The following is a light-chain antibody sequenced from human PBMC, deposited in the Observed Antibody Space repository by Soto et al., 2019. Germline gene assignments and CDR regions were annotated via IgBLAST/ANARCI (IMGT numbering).Light chain of an antibody. CDR1: QSISSW. V-gene: IGKV1-5*03. CDR3: QQYKTYWT. Sequence: DNQMTQSPSTLSASVGDRVTITCRASQSISSWLAWYQQKPGKAPKLLIYKASSLESGVPSRFSGSGSGTEFTLTISSLQPDDFATYYCQQYKTYWTFGPGTKV. J-gene: IGKJ1*01. CDR2: KAS.